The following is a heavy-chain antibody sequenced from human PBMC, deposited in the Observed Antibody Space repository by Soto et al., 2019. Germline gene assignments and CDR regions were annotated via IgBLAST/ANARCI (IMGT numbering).Heavy chain of an antibody. CDR3: AHRRSDRSCSGGSCYFDY. CDR2: IYWDDDK. CDR1: GFSLSTSGVG. D-gene: IGHD2-15*01. Sequence: QITLKESGPTLVKPTQTLTLTCTFSGFSLSTSGVGVGWIRQPPGKALEWLALIYWDDDKRYSPSLKSRLTITKDTSNNQVVLTMTNMDPVDTATYYCAHRRSDRSCSGGSCYFDYWGQGTLVTVSS. V-gene: IGHV2-5*02. J-gene: IGHJ4*02.